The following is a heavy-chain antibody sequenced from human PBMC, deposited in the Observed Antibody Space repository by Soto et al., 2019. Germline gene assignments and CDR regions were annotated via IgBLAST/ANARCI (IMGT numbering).Heavy chain of an antibody. CDR3: ARLSWDSYHYHMDV. V-gene: IGHV4-59*08. J-gene: IGHJ6*03. CDR1: GGSISSYY. D-gene: IGHD1-26*01. Sequence: SETLSLTCTVSGGSISSYYWSWIRQPPGKGLEWIGYIYYSGSTNYNPSLKSRVTISVDTSKNQFSLKLSSVTAADTAVYYCARLSWDSYHYHMDVWGKGTTVTVSS. CDR2: IYYSGST.